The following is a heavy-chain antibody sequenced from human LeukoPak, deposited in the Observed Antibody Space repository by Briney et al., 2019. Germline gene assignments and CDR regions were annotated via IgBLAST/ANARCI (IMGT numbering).Heavy chain of an antibody. V-gene: IGHV1-2*02. D-gene: IGHD3-22*01. CDR2: INPNSGGT. Sequence: ASVKVACKASGDTFTGYYMHWVRQAPGQGLEWVGWINPNSGGTNYAQKFQGRVTMTRDTSISTAYMELSRLRSDDTAVYYCARGDYYDSSGYWNFDYWGQGTLVTVSS. CDR3: ARGDYYDSSGYWNFDY. CDR1: GDTFTGYY. J-gene: IGHJ4*02.